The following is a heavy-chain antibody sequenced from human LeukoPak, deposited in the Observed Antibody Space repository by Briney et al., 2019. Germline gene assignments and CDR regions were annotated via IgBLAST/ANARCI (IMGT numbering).Heavy chain of an antibody. CDR3: AKDGTLYSSGRFDY. V-gene: IGHV3-23*01. CDR2: ISGCGGST. D-gene: IGHD6-19*01. CDR1: GFTFSSYA. J-gene: IGHJ4*02. Sequence: GASLRLSCAASGFTFSSYAMSWVRQAPGKGLEWVSAISGCGGSTYYADSVKGRFTISRDNSKNTLYLQMNSLRAEDTAVYYCAKDGTLYSSGRFDYWGQGTLVTVSS.